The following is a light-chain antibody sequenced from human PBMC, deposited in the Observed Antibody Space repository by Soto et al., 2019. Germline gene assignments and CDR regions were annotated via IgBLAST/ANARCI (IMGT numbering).Light chain of an antibody. CDR1: SSDVGGYNY. V-gene: IGLV2-14*01. CDR3: SSYTSSTTLDV. J-gene: IGLJ1*01. CDR2: EVS. Sequence: QSALTQPASVSGSPGQSITISCTGTSSDVGGYNYVSWYQHHPGKAPKLMIYEVSNRPSGFSNRFSGSKSGNTASLTISGLQAEDEADYYCSSYTSSTTLDVFGTGTKLTVL.